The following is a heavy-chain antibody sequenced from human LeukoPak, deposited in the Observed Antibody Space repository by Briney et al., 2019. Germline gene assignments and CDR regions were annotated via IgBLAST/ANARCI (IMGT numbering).Heavy chain of an antibody. J-gene: IGHJ4*02. Sequence: GGSLRLSCAASGFTFSTSDMHWVRQAPGKGLEWVSFIQYDGSRKNYVDSVKGRFTISRDNSRNTLYLQMFSLRPEDTAVYYCATHIVVVPAALDYWGQGTLVTVSS. CDR3: ATHIVVVPAALDY. D-gene: IGHD2-2*01. V-gene: IGHV3-30*02. CDR1: GFTFSTSD. CDR2: IQYDGSRK.